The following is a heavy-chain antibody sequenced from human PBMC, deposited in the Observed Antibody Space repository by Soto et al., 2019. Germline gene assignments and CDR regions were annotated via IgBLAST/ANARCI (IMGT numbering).Heavy chain of an antibody. CDR1: GYTFTSYG. V-gene: IGHV1-18*01. J-gene: IGHJ4*02. Sequence: ASVKVSCKASGYTFTSYGISWVRQAPGQGLEWMGWISAYNGNTNYAQKLQGRVTISVDTSKNQFSLKLSSVTAADTAVYYCARVSGVVAPPHDLLFDYWGQGTLVTVSS. D-gene: IGHD3-3*01. CDR3: ARVSGVVAPPHDLLFDY. CDR2: ISAYNGNT.